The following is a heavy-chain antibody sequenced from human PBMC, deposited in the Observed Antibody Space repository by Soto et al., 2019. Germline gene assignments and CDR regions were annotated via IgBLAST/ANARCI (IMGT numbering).Heavy chain of an antibody. V-gene: IGHV1-46*03. CDR3: ATYGDYVLAY. D-gene: IGHD4-17*01. CDR1: GYTFTTYY. J-gene: IGHJ4*02. CDR2: INPSGGST. Sequence: QVQLVQSGAEVKKPGASVEVSCKASGYTFTTYYIHWVRQAPGQGLEWMGIINPSGGSTSYAQKFQGRVTMTRDTSTSTVYMELSSLRSEDTAVYYCATYGDYVLAYLGQGTLVTVSS.